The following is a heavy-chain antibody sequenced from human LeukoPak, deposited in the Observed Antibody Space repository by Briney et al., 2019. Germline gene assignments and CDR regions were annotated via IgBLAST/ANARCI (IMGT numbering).Heavy chain of an antibody. CDR1: GDSISSSSYY. V-gene: IGHV4-39*01. CDR3: ARHSGRFLFYFDY. Sequence: SGTLSLTCTVSGDSISSSSYYWGWIRQPPGKGLEYIGSIYYSGSTYYNPSLKSRVTISVDTSKDQFSLKLSSVTAADTAVYYCARHSGRFLFYFDYWGQGTLVTVSS. CDR2: IYYSGST. J-gene: IGHJ4*02. D-gene: IGHD1-26*01.